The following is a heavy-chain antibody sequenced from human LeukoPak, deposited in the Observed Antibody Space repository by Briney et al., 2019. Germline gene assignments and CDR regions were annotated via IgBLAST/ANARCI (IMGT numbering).Heavy chain of an antibody. D-gene: IGHD4-11*01. V-gene: IGHV3-21*01. Sequence: PGGSLRLSCAASGFAFSTYSMNWVRQAPGKGLEWISSITSTGTYIYYADSVKGRFTISRDNAKNSLYLQMNSLRAEDTAVYYCARDDYSNYSFDYWGQGTLVTVSS. CDR3: ARDDYSNYSFDY. CDR2: ITSTGTYI. CDR1: GFAFSTYS. J-gene: IGHJ4*02.